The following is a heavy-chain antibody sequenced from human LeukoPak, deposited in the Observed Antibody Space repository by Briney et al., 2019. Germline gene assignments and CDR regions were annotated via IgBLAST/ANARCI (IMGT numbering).Heavy chain of an antibody. J-gene: IGHJ4*02. CDR1: GYTFTSYG. CDR3: ARVEDCSSTSCYFTTGFDY. CDR2: INAYNGNT. V-gene: IGHV1-18*01. D-gene: IGHD2-2*01. Sequence: ASVKVSCKASGYTFTSYGISWVRQAPGQGLEWMGWINAYNGNTNYAQKLQGRVTMTTDTSTSTAYMELRSLRSDDTAVYYCARVEDCSSTSCYFTTGFDYWGQGTLVTLSS.